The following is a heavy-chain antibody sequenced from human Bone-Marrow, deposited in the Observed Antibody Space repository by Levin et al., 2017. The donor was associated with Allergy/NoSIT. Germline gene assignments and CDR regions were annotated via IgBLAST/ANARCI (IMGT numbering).Heavy chain of an antibody. CDR1: RFTFNTYA. Sequence: SCADSRFTFNTYAMAWVRQAPGKGLEWVSTVSGSGGSTFYADSVKGRFTISRDNSKNTLYLQMDSLRAEDTAVYYCASFARGSLYYGMDVWGQGTTVTVSS. D-gene: IGHD2-15*01. V-gene: IGHV3-23*01. J-gene: IGHJ6*02. CDR3: ASFARGSLYYGMDV. CDR2: VSGSGGST.